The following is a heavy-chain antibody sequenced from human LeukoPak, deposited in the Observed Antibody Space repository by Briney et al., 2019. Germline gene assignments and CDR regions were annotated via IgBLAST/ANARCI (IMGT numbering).Heavy chain of an antibody. Sequence: PETLSLTCTVSGASISSSSYYWGWLRQPPGKGLEWTGSIYYSVGAYYNPSLKSRVSISLETCTRQISLRMSSVTAADTAVYFCARDFQWLTPNFDYWGEGKLGTVSS. CDR1: GASISSSSYY. D-gene: IGHD6-19*01. CDR2: IYYSVGA. V-gene: IGHV4-39*02. CDR3: ARDFQWLTPNFDY. J-gene: IGHJ4*02.